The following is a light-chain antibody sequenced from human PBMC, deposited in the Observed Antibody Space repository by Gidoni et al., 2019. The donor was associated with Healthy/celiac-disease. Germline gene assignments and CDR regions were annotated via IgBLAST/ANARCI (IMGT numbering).Light chain of an antibody. Sequence: QSVLTQPPSASGTPGPRVTISCSGSSSNIGSNYVYWYQQLPGTAPKLLIYRNDQRPSVVPDRFSGSKSGTSASLAISGLRSEDEADYYCAAWDDSLSGWVFGGGTKLTVL. CDR3: AAWDDSLSGWV. V-gene: IGLV1-47*01. CDR2: RND. J-gene: IGLJ3*02. CDR1: SSNIGSNY.